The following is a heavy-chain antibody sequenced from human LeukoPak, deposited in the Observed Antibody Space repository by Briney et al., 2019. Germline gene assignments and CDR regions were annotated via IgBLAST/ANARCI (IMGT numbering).Heavy chain of an antibody. J-gene: IGHJ4*02. CDR3: ARHVISTSCRIFDY. Sequence: SETLSLTCTVSGGSISSSSYYWGWIRQPPGKGLEWIGSIYYSGSTYYNPSLKSRVTISVDTSKNQFSLKLSSVTAADTAVYYCARHVISTSCRIFDYWGQGTLVTVSS. V-gene: IGHV4-39*01. CDR2: IYYSGST. CDR1: GGSISSSSYY. D-gene: IGHD2-2*01.